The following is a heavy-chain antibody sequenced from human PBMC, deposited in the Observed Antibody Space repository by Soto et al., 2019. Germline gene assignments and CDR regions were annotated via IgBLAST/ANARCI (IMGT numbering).Heavy chain of an antibody. CDR2: ISPKNGDT. CDR1: GYPFSDYG. J-gene: IGHJ4*02. Sequence: DSVKVSCKACGYPFSDYGFSLVRQAPGQGLEWIGWISPKNGDTNYAHKFRGRVTMTADTVTSTVYLDLRSLKSDDTAVYYCARERSDLPPDHWGQGTKVTVSS. D-gene: IGHD1-26*01. CDR3: ARERSDLPPDH. V-gene: IGHV1-18*01.